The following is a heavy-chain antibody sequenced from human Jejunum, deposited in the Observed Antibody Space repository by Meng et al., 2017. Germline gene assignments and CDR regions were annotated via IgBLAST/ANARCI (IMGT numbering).Heavy chain of an antibody. Sequence: QVQRPESGPELVRPSETLSLICTVSGGSVSRAGYQWGWIRQPPGKGLEWIGYASTNYNPSLKSRVTISLDTSRNQFSLSLSSVTAADTAVYYCARDHMGSLDYWGQGILVTVSS. J-gene: IGHJ4*02. D-gene: IGHD1-26*01. CDR3: ARDHMGSLDY. CDR2: AST. V-gene: IGHV4-61*08. CDR1: GGSVSRAGYQ.